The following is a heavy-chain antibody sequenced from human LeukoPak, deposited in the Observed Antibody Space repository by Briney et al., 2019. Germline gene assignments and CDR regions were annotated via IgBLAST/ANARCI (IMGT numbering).Heavy chain of an antibody. V-gene: IGHV3-23*01. Sequence: PGGSLRLSCAASGFTFSSYAMSWVRQAPGKGLEWVSAISGSGGSTYYADSVKGRFTISRDNSKNTLYLQMNSLRAEDTAVYYCAKAGDPMGAAAVLLWDYFDYWGQGTLVTVSS. CDR2: ISGSGGST. CDR1: GFTFSSYA. CDR3: AKAGDPMGAAAVLLWDYFDY. J-gene: IGHJ4*02. D-gene: IGHD6-13*01.